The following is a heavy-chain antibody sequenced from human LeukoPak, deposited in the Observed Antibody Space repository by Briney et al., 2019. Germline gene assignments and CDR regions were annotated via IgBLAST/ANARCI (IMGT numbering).Heavy chain of an antibody. CDR1: GFTFSSYG. V-gene: IGHV3-33*01. CDR3: ARSYGSGSYSWFDP. J-gene: IGHJ5*02. CDR2: IRYDGSNK. Sequence: GGSLRLSCAASGFTFSSYGMHWVRQAPGKGLEWVAVIRYDGSNKYYADSVKGRFTISRDNSKNTLYLQMNSLRAEDTAVYYCARSYGSGSYSWFDPWGQGTLVTVSS. D-gene: IGHD3-10*01.